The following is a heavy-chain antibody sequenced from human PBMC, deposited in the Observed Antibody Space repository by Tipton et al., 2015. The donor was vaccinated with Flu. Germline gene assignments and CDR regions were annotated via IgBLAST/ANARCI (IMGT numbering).Heavy chain of an antibody. V-gene: IGHV3-7*01. CDR3: AREGLYCSGTTCYLAAFDY. Sequence: SLRLSCAASGFSFSSYWMSWARQAPGKGLEWVATIKHDGSEKYYVDSMKGRFTISRDNAENSLYLQMGSLRVEDTAVYYCAREGLYCSGTTCYLAAFDYWGQGSPVTVSS. D-gene: IGHD2-2*01. CDR2: IKHDGSEK. J-gene: IGHJ4*02. CDR1: GFSFSSYW.